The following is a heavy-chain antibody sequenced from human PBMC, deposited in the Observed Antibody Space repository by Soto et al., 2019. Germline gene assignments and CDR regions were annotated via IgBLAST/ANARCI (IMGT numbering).Heavy chain of an antibody. CDR3: ASAPIVDIVATDAFDI. D-gene: IGHD5-12*01. Sequence: ASVKVSCKASGFTFTNYAMHWVRQAPGQRLEWMGRISAYNGNTNYAQKLQGRVTMTTDTSTSTAYMELRSLRSDDTAVYYCASAPIVDIVATDAFDIWGQGTMVTVSS. CDR2: ISAYNGNT. CDR1: GFTFTNYA. J-gene: IGHJ3*02. V-gene: IGHV1-18*01.